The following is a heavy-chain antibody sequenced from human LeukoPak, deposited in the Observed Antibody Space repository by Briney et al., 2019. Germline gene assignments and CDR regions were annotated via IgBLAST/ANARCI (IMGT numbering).Heavy chain of an antibody. J-gene: IGHJ6*02. CDR3: ARAARSFCTSGVCSVRGYYGMDV. V-gene: IGHV1-2*02. D-gene: IGHD2-8*01. CDR2: INPYSGDT. CDR1: GYTFTVYY. Sequence: GASVKVSCKASGYTFTVYYMHWVRQAPGQGLEWMGWINPYSGDTNSAQKFQARVTMTTDTSINTAYMEVSRLRSDDTAVYYCARAARSFCTSGVCSVRGYYGMDVWGLGTTVIVSS.